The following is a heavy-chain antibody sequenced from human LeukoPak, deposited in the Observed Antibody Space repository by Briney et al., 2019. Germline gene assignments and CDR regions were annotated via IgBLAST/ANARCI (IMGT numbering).Heavy chain of an antibody. V-gene: IGHV3-23*01. J-gene: IGHJ4*02. CDR2: ISGSGGST. CDR3: VSGARGYCSGGSCPAFDF. CDR1: GFTFSTYA. D-gene: IGHD2-15*01. Sequence: QAGGSLRLSCAASGFTFSTYAMSWVRQAPGKGLEWVSAISGSGGSTYYADSVKGRFTISRDNSESTLYLQMSSLRAEDTAVYYCVSGARGYCSGGSCPAFDFWGQGTLVSVSS.